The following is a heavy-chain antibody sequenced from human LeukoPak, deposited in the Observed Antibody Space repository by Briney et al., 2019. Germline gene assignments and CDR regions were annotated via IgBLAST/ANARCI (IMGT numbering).Heavy chain of an antibody. J-gene: IGHJ4*02. CDR2: ISGSGGDT. CDR3: AKARGATYGTYYFDY. V-gene: IGHV3-23*01. D-gene: IGHD4/OR15-4a*01. CDR1: GFTFSSYA. Sequence: GGSLRLSCAASGFTFSSYAMNWVRQAPGKGLEWVSISGSGGDTYYADSVKGRFTISRDNSKNTLYLRMNSLRAEDTAVYYCAKARGATYGTYYFDYWGQGTLVTVSS.